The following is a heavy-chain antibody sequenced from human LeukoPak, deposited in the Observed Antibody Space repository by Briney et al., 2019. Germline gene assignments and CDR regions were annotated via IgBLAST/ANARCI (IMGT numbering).Heavy chain of an antibody. D-gene: IGHD3-10*01. CDR1: GFTFSSYA. V-gene: IGHV3-23*01. J-gene: IGHJ4*02. CDR3: AKGGDYYGSGSYYGFFDY. Sequence: GGSLRLSCAASGFTFSSYAMSWVRQAPGKGLEWVSAISGSGGSTYYADSVKGRFTISRDNSKNTLYLQMNSLRAEDTAVYYCAKGGDYYGSGSYYGFFDYWGQGTLVTVSS. CDR2: ISGSGGST.